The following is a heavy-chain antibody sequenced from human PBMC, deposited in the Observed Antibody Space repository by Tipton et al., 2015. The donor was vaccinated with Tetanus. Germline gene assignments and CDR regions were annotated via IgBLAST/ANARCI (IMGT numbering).Heavy chain of an antibody. V-gene: IGHV1-8*02. D-gene: IGHD6-13*01. Sequence: QLVQSGAEVKKPGASVKVSCKASGYTFTSYGLNWVRKAAGRGFEWMGWLNPKSGSAAYAPRFQGRVTMTTNTSITTAFMEVASLTYEDTAVYYCARGTWLYTSTYHRHWLDPWGQGTLVTVSS. CDR2: LNPKSGSA. CDR3: ARGTWLYTSTYHRHWLDP. CDR1: GYTFTSYG. J-gene: IGHJ5*02.